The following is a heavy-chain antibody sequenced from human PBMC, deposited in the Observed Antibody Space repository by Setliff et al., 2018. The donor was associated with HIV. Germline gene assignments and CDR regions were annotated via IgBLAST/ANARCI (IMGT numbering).Heavy chain of an antibody. D-gene: IGHD3-16*01. V-gene: IGHV1-69*05. Sequence: SVKVSCKASGYTFTSYDISWVRQAPGQGLEWMGGFIPMLRTTAYAQKFQGRITTTTDESTNTAYMELSSLTSEDTAIYYCAGDWLDNFFGDFGSWGQGTLVTVSS. CDR3: AGDWLDNFFGDFGS. CDR2: FIPMLRTT. CDR1: GYTFTSYD. J-gene: IGHJ4*02.